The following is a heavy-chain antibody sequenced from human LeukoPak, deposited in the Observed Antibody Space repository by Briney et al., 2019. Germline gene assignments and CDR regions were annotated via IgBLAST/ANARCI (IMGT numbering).Heavy chain of an antibody. CDR3: AKGEAYCGGDCYPD. Sequence: GGSLRLSCAASGFTFSTYAMSWVRQAPGKGLEWVSSVSGGSAGSTYYADSVKGRFTISRDSSKNTLYLQMKSLRAEDTAVYYCAKGEAYCGGDCYPDWGQGTLVTVSS. V-gene: IGHV3-23*01. CDR2: VSGGSAGST. CDR1: GFTFSTYA. D-gene: IGHD2-21*02. J-gene: IGHJ4*02.